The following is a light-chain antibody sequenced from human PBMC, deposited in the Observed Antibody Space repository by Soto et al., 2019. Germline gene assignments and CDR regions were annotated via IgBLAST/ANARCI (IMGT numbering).Light chain of an antibody. CDR1: RGIGST. CDR3: QHYVTWPLT. J-gene: IGKJ4*01. CDR2: DTS. V-gene: IGKV3-15*01. Sequence: EVVMTQSPATLSLSPGERANLSCRASRGIGSTLAWYQQKPGQTPRLLIYDTSTRATGVPARFIGSASGTEFTLTITSLQSEDFAIYYCQHYVTWPLTFGGGTRVENK.